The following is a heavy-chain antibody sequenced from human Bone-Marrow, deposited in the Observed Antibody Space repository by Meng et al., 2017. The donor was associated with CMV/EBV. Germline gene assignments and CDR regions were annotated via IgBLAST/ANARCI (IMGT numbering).Heavy chain of an antibody. J-gene: IGHJ6*02. Sequence: ASVKVSCKASGYNFRTFGISWVRKAPGQGLEWMGWISGYNGNTNYTQKFQGRVTMTRDTSTSTAYMELRSLRSDDTAVYYCARDRVLRGVYGMDVWGQGTTVTVSS. CDR2: ISGYNGNT. V-gene: IGHV1-18*01. D-gene: IGHD3-10*01. CDR3: ARDRVLRGVYGMDV. CDR1: GYNFRTFG.